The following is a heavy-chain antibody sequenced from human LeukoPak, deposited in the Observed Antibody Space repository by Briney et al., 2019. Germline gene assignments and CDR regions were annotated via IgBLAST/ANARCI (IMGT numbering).Heavy chain of an antibody. V-gene: IGHV4-4*02. CDR2: IYHSGST. Sequence: SGGSLRLSCAASGFTFSSYSMNWVRQPPGKGLEWIGEIYHSGSTNYNPSLKSRVTISVDKSKNQFSLKLSSVTAADTAVYYCARGVVYTVAIDYWGQGTLVTVSS. J-gene: IGHJ4*02. CDR3: ARGVVYTVAIDY. D-gene: IGHD3-3*01. CDR1: GFTFSSYSM.